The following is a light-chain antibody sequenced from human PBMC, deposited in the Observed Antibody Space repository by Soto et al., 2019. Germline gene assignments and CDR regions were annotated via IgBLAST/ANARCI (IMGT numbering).Light chain of an antibody. Sequence: EIVLTQSPATLSLSPVEIATLSFRASPSVTNFLAWYQQKPGQAPRLLIYGAFNRATGIPARFSGSGSGTDFTLTISSLEPEDSAIYYCQQRNIWPPVTFGQGTRLEIK. CDR3: QQRNIWPPVT. V-gene: IGKV3-11*01. CDR1: PSVTNF. J-gene: IGKJ5*01. CDR2: GAF.